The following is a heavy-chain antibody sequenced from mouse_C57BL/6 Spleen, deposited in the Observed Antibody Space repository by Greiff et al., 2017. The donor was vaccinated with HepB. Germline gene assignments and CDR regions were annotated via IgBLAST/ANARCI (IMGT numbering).Heavy chain of an antibody. Sequence: EVQRVESGGGLVQPKGSLKLSCAASGFSFNTYAMNWVRQAPGKGLEWVARIRSKSNNYATEYADSVKDRFTISRDDSESMLYLQMNNLKTEDTAMYYCVRGGYLDYWGQGTTLTVSS. V-gene: IGHV10-1*01. D-gene: IGHD1-1*02. CDR2: IRSKSNNYAT. J-gene: IGHJ2*01. CDR3: VRGGYLDY. CDR1: GFSFNTYA.